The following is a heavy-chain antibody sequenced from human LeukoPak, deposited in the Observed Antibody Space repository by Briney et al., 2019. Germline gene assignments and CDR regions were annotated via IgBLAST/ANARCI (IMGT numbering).Heavy chain of an antibody. J-gene: IGHJ3*02. Sequence: PSETLSLTCTVSGGSISSYYWSWIRQPPGKGLEWIGRIYANGNTNYNPSLKSRVTMSVDTSKNHFSLKLISMTAADTAVYYCARGSSGSGDAFDIWGQGTKVTVSS. CDR2: IYANGNT. D-gene: IGHD6-13*01. CDR3: ARGSSGSGDAFDI. CDR1: GGSISSYY. V-gene: IGHV4-4*07.